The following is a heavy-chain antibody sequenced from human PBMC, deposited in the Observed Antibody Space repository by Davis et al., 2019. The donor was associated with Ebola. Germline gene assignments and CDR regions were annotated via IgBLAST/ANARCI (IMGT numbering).Heavy chain of an antibody. CDR3: ARIAAAEGSPDV. J-gene: IGHJ6*02. CDR1: GFTFSSYG. D-gene: IGHD6-13*01. CDR2: ISYDGSNK. V-gene: IGHV3-30*03. Sequence: GGSLRLSCAASGFTFSSYGMHWVRQAPGKGLEWVAVISYDGSNKYYADSVKGRFTISRDNAKNSLYLQMNSLRAEDTAVYYCARIAAAEGSPDVWGQGTTVTVSS.